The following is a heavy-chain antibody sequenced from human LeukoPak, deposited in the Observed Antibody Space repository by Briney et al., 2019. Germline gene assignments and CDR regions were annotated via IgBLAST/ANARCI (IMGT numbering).Heavy chain of an antibody. CDR2: ISYDGSNK. D-gene: IGHD2-15*01. CDR3: AKRGYCSGGTCYSFLFDY. J-gene: IGHJ4*02. Sequence: GGSLRLSCAASGFTFSSHGMHWVRQAPGKGLEWVALISYDGSNKYYADSVKGRFTISRDNSKNTLYLQMNSLRAEDTAAYYCAKRGYCSGGTCYSFLFDYWGQGTLVTVSS. V-gene: IGHV3-30*18. CDR1: GFTFSSHG.